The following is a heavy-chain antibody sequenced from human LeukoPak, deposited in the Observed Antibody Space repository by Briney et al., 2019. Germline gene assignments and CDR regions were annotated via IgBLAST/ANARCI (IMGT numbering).Heavy chain of an antibody. J-gene: IGHJ6*02. D-gene: IGHD4-17*01. CDR3: ARGDDYGSMDV. Sequence: SETLSLTCTVSGGSISSYYWSWIRQPPGKGLEWIGYIYYSGSTNYNPSLKSRVTISVDTSKNQFSLKLSSVTAADTAVYYCARGDDYGSMDVWGQGTTVTVSS. V-gene: IGHV4-59*08. CDR2: IYYSGST. CDR1: GGSISSYY.